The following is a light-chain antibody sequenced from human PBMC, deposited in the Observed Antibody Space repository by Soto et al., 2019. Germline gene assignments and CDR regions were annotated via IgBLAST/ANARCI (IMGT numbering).Light chain of an antibody. CDR3: SSYAGPFVI. Sequence: QSALTQPASLAGSLGQSSTISCTGTGSDVGNYNRLSWYQQHPGKAPKLIISEGTKRPSGVSNRFSGSGSGKTASLTISALLSEDEADYYCSSYAGPFVIFGGGTTLTVL. V-gene: IGLV2-23*01. CDR2: EGT. J-gene: IGLJ2*01. CDR1: GSDVGNYNR.